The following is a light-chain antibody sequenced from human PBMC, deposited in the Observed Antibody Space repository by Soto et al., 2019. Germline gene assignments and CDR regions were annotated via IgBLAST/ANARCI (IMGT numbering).Light chain of an antibody. CDR3: QQYNNWPPFT. CDR2: GAS. CDR1: QSVSSN. J-gene: IGKJ3*01. Sequence: EIVMTQSPATLSVSPGERATLSCRASQSVSSNLAWYQQKPGQAPRLLIYGASTRATGIPGRFSGSGSGTEFTLTISSLQSEYFAVYYCQQYNNWPPFTFGPGTKVDIK. V-gene: IGKV3-15*01.